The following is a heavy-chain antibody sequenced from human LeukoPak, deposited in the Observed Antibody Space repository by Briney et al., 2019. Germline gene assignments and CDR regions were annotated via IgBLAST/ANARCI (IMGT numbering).Heavy chain of an antibody. CDR1: GFSFSGYS. V-gene: IGHV3-21*01. CDR2: VSPSRSYI. D-gene: IGHD2-2*01. Sequence: GGSLRLSCVASGFSFSGYSINWVRQAPGKGLEWVSSVSPSRSYIYYADSVKGRFTISRDNAKNSLYLQMNSLRAEDAAVYYCARGRGCSSMSCYPDYWGQGTLVTVSS. J-gene: IGHJ4*02. CDR3: ARGRGCSSMSCYPDY.